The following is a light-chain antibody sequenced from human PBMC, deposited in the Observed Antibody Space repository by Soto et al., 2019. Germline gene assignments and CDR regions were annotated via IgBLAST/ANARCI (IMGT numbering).Light chain of an antibody. CDR1: RDISNY. CDR2: GAS. CDR3: QKYDTAPLT. J-gene: IGKJ4*01. V-gene: IGKV1-27*01. Sequence: DIQVTQYPSSLSASLGDRVSITCRASRDISNYLALYQQKPGQVPRLLISGASTLHSGVPSRFSGSGSGTDFTLTITSLRPEDIATYFCQKYDTAPLTFEGGTKVEI.